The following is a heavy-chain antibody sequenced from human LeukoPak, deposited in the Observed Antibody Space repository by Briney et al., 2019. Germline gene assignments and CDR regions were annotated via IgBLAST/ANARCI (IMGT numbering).Heavy chain of an antibody. V-gene: IGHV4-4*09. J-gene: IGHJ3*02. D-gene: IGHD2-2*01. CDR2: IYTSGST. Sequence: SETLSLTCTVSGSISGYYWSWIRQPPGKGLEWIGYIYTSGSTNYNPSLESRVTISVDTSKNQFSLDLSSVTAADTAVYYCARQKCTSASCLTKNAFNIWGQGTMVTVSS. CDR1: GSISGYY. CDR3: ARQKCTSASCLTKNAFNI.